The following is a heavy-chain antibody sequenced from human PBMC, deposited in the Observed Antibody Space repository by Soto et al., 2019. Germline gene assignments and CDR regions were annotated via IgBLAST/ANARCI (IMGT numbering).Heavy chain of an antibody. Sequence: PGRSLRLSCAASGFTFSGSAMHWVRQASGKGLEWVGRIRSKANSYATAYAASVKGRFTISRDDSKNTAYLQMNNLKTEDTAVYYCTRHRRIWFGELTYYYGMDVWGQGTTVTVSS. D-gene: IGHD3-10*01. CDR3: TRHRRIWFGELTYYYGMDV. CDR2: IRSKANSYAT. CDR1: GFTFSGSA. J-gene: IGHJ6*02. V-gene: IGHV3-73*01.